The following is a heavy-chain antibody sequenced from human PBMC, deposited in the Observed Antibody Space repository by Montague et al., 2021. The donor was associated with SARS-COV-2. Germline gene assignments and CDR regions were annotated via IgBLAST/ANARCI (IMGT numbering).Heavy chain of an antibody. J-gene: IGHJ3*02. CDR2: IGTSGSPI. D-gene: IGHD2-8*01. Sequence: SLILSLSASGFTFSAYEMSWVRQAPGKGLEWVSYIGTSGSPIFYAESVKGQFTVSRDNAKKSLFLQMNSLRVEDTAIYYCARENGADALDIWGQGTMVIVSS. V-gene: IGHV3-48*03. CDR1: GFTFSAYE. CDR3: ARENGADALDI.